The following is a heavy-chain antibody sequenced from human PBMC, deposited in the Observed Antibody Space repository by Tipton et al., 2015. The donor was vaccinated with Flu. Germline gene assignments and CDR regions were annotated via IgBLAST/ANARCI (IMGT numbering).Heavy chain of an antibody. D-gene: IGHD3-10*01. CDR1: GGSVNSAGYF. J-gene: IGHJ5*02. CDR2: IFYSGGT. CDR3: ARGNRGSVWFDP. Sequence: TLSLTCTISGGSVNSAGYFWSWIRQPPGKGLEWIGYIFYSGGTYYNPSLKSRVTISVDTSKNQVSLRLTSVTAADTAEYYCARGNRGSVWFDPWGQGTLVTVSS. V-gene: IGHV4-31*03.